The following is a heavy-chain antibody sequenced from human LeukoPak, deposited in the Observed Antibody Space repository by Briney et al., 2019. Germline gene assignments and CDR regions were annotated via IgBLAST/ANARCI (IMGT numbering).Heavy chain of an antibody. Sequence: SETLSLTCAVYGGSFSGYYWSWIRQPPGKGLEWIGEINHSGSTNYNPSLKSRATISVDTSKNQFSLKLSSVTAADTAVYYCARRGGYGDHYYFDYWGEGTLVTVSS. J-gene: IGHJ4*02. CDR1: GGSFSGYY. V-gene: IGHV4-34*01. CDR3: ARRGGYGDHYYFDY. CDR2: INHSGST. D-gene: IGHD5-12*01.